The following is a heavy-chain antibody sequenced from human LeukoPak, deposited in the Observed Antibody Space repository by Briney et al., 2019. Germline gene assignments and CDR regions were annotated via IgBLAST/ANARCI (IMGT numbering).Heavy chain of an antibody. J-gene: IGHJ3*02. V-gene: IGHV4-34*01. CDR2: INHSGST. D-gene: IGHD3-10*01. CDR1: GGSISSYY. CDR3: ARRVVRGVIPRGAFDI. Sequence: SETLSLTCTVSGGSISSYYWSWIRQPPGKGLEWIGEINHSGSTNYNPSLKSRVTISVDTSKNQFSLKLSSVTAADTAVYYCARRVVRGVIPRGAFDIWGQGTMVTVSS.